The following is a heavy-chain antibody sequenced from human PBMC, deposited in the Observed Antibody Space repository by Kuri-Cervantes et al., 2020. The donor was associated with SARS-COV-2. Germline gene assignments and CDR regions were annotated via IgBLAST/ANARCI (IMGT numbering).Heavy chain of an antibody. Sequence: GESLKISCAASGFTFSSYEMNWVRQAPGKGLEWVSSISSSSYIYYADSVKGRFTISRDNAKNSLYLQMNSLRAEDTAVYYCARDKRGYSYGPYYYYGMDVWGQGTTVTVSS. J-gene: IGHJ6*02. V-gene: IGHV3-21*04. CDR1: GFTFSSYE. CDR3: ARDKRGYSYGPYYYYGMDV. D-gene: IGHD5-18*01. CDR2: ISSSSYI.